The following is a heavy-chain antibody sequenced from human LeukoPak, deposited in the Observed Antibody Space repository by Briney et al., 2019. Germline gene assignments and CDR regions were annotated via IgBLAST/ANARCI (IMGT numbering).Heavy chain of an antibody. CDR3: AKDRSGSYGEFDY. V-gene: IGHV3-23*01. J-gene: IGHJ4*02. Sequence: QPGGSLRLSCAASGFTFSSYAMSWVRQAPGKGLEEVSAISGSGGSTYYADSVKGRFTISRDNSQNTLYLQMNSLRAEDTAVYYCAKDRSGSYGEFDYWGQGTLVTVS. D-gene: IGHD1-26*01. CDR2: ISGSGGST. CDR1: GFTFSSYA.